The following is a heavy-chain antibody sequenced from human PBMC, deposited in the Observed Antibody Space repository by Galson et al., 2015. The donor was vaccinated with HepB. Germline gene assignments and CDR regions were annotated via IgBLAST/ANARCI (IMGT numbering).Heavy chain of an antibody. Sequence: SLRLSCAASGFTVRSNYMSWVRQAPGKGLEWVSVIYSGDSTYYADSVKGRFTISRDNSKNTLYLQMNSLRAEDTAVYYCARAGSTNYYGMDDWGQGTTVTVSS. V-gene: IGHV3-53*01. CDR1: GFTVRSNY. J-gene: IGHJ6*02. CDR2: IYSGDST. D-gene: IGHD2-2*01. CDR3: ARAGSTNYYGMDD.